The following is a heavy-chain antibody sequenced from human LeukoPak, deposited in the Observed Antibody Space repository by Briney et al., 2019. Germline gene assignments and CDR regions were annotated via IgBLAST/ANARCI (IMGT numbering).Heavy chain of an antibody. V-gene: IGHV3-33*01. J-gene: IGHJ2*01. CDR2: IWYDGSNK. CDR3: ARAAPPGGYSYDWYFDL. D-gene: IGHD5-18*01. CDR1: GFTFSSYG. Sequence: GRSLRLSCAASGFTFSSYGMHWVRQAPGKGLEWVAVIWYDGSNKYYADSVKGRFTISRDNSKNTLYLQMNSLRAEDTAVYYCARAAPPGGYSYDWYFDLWGRGTLVTVSS.